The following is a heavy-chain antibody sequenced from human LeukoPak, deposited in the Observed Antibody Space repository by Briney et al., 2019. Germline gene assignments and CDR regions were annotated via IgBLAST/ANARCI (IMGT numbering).Heavy chain of an antibody. D-gene: IGHD4-17*01. V-gene: IGHV1-2*02. CDR1: GYTFTDYD. CDR3: EIYGDPADY. CDR2: INPNSGGT. Sequence: ASVKVSCKASGYTFTDYDMHWVRQAPGQGLEWMGWINPNSGGTSYAQKFQGRVTMTRDTSISTAYMELSRLRSDDTAMYYCEIYGDPADYWGQGTLVTVSS. J-gene: IGHJ4*02.